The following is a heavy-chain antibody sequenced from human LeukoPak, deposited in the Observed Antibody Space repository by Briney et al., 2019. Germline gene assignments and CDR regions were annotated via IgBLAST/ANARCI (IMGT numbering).Heavy chain of an antibody. V-gene: IGHV4-61*02. CDR2: IYSSGST. CDR1: GGSISSGTDY. Sequence: PSETLSLTCTVSGGSISSGTDYWSWIRQSAGKGLEWIGRIYSSGSTNYNPSLQSRVTISVDTSKNQFSLRLSSVTAADTAVYYCARENSRGYYGMDVWGQGTTVTVSS. CDR3: ARENSRGYYGMDV. J-gene: IGHJ6*02. D-gene: IGHD2/OR15-2a*01.